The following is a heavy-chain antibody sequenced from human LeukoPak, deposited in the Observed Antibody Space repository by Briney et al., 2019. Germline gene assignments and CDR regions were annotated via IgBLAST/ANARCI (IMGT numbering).Heavy chain of an antibody. CDR2: ISGSGGST. CDR1: GFTFSSYG. D-gene: IGHD6-19*01. V-gene: IGHV3-23*01. J-gene: IGHJ5*02. Sequence: SGGSLRLSCAASGFTFSSYGMSWVRQAPGKGLEWVSAISGSGGSTYYADSVKGRFTISRENSKNILSLQMNSLRVEDTAVYYCAKEGWAASGWYGRFDPWGQGILVTVSS. CDR3: AKEGWAASGWYGRFDP.